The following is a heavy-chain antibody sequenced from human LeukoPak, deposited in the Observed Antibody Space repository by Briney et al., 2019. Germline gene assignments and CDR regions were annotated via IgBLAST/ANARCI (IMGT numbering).Heavy chain of an antibody. D-gene: IGHD2-21*02. CDR2: ISPTGSTT. CDR1: GFSFSGHW. CDR3: AREGCGGDCYSYYYYGMDV. Sequence: GGSLRLSCTASGFSFSGHWMHWARQLPGKGLVWVSRISPTGSTTSYADSVKGRFTISRDNAKNSLYLQMNSLRAEDTAVYYCAREGCGGDCYSYYYYGMDVWGQGTTVTVSS. V-gene: IGHV3-74*01. J-gene: IGHJ6*02.